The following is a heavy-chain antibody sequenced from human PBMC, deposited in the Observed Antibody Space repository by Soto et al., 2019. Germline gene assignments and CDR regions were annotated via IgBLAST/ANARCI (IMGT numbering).Heavy chain of an antibody. CDR2: ISNTGDT. D-gene: IGHD6-13*01. V-gene: IGHV4-59*01. Sequence: WTWIRQPPGQRLEWIGYISNTGDTNYNPSLKSRVTLSVDTSKNQYSLKVNSVTAADTAIYYCARDLAAADYWGQGTLVTVSS. CDR3: ARDLAAADY. J-gene: IGHJ4*02.